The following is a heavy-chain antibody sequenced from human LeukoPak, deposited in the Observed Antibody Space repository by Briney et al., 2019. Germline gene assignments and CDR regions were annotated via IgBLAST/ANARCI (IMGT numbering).Heavy chain of an antibody. V-gene: IGHV3-48*03. Sequence: GGSLRLSCAASGFTFSSYEMNWVRQAPGKGLEWVSYISSSGSTIYYADSVKGRFTISRDNAKNSLYLQMNSLRAEDTAVYYCARVQEAYCGSDCPRGYFDYWGQGTLVTVSS. CDR1: GFTFSSYE. J-gene: IGHJ4*02. D-gene: IGHD2-21*02. CDR2: ISSSGSTI. CDR3: ARVQEAYCGSDCPRGYFDY.